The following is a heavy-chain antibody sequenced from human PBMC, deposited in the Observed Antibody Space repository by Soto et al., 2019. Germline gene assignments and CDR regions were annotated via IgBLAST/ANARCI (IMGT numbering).Heavy chain of an antibody. Sequence: QVQLVQSGAEVKKPGASVKVSCKASGYTFTSYGITWVRQAPGQGLEWMGWISAYNCNTNYAQKLQGRATMITDTVTSPAYMELRSLRSDDTGVYYCARVGYYGSGSPLGYGMDVWGQGTTVAVSS. CDR2: ISAYNCNT. J-gene: IGHJ6*02. CDR3: ARVGYYGSGSPLGYGMDV. CDR1: GYTFTSYG. D-gene: IGHD3-10*01. V-gene: IGHV1-18*01.